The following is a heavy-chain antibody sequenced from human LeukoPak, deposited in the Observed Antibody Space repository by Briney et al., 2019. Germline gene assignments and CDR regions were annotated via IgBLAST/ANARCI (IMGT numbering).Heavy chain of an antibody. CDR1: GDSVSNNNAA. J-gene: IGHJ3*02. CDR3: ASSSLRGSDAFDI. D-gene: IGHD3-16*01. CDR2: TYYRSKWYT. V-gene: IGHV6-1*01. Sequence: SQTLSLTCAISGDSVSNNNAAWNWIRQSPSRGLEWLGRTYYRSKWYTDYAVSVSSRVTINPDASKNQFSLQLNSVTPEDTAVYYCASSSLRGSDAFDIWGQGTMVTVSS.